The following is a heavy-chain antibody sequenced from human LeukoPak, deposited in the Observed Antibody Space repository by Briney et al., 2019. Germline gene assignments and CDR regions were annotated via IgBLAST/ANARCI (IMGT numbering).Heavy chain of an antibody. V-gene: IGHV1-46*01. CDR3: ARDLGPYYDILTGLDY. CDR2: INPSGGST. CDR1: GYTFTSYC. J-gene: IGHJ4*02. D-gene: IGHD3-9*01. Sequence: ASGKVSCKASGYTFTSYCMHWVRQAPGQGLGWMGIINPSGGSTSDAQKFQGRVTMTRDTSTRTVYMELSSLRSEDTAVYYCARDLGPYYDILTGLDYWGQGTLVTVSS.